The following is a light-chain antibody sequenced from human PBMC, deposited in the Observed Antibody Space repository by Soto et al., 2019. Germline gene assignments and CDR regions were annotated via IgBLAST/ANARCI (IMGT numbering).Light chain of an antibody. Sequence: EIVLTQSPGTLSLSPGERATLSCRASQTVSNTYLAWYQQKPGQAPRPLIYGASSRATGIPDRFSGSGSGTDFTLTISRLEPEDFAVYYCQQYGSALPWTFGQGTKVEIK. CDR1: QTVSNTY. CDR3: QQYGSALPWT. CDR2: GAS. J-gene: IGKJ1*01. V-gene: IGKV3-20*01.